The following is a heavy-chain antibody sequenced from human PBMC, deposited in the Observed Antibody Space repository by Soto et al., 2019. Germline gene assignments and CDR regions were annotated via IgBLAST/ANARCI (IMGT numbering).Heavy chain of an antibody. CDR1: GYTFTSYG. Sequence: QVQLVQCGAEVKKPGASLKVSCKASGYTFTSYGITWVRQAPGQGIEWMGWISAYNGNTNYAQKLQDRVTMTTDTSTSTADMQLRSLRSDDTAVYYCTRVSRRYGSGSYYYYYGMDVWGQGTTVTVYS. CDR2: ISAYNGNT. V-gene: IGHV1-18*01. J-gene: IGHJ6*02. CDR3: TRVSRRYGSGSYYYYYGMDV. D-gene: IGHD3-10*01.